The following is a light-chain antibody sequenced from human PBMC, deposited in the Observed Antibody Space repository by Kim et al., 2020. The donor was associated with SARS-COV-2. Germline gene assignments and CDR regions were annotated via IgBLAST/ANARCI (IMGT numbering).Light chain of an antibody. CDR1: QSVSSY. J-gene: IGKJ5*01. CDR3: QRRGNWPPT. V-gene: IGKV3-11*01. Sequence: EIVLTQFPATLSLSPGESATLSCKASQSVSSYLAWYQQKPGQAPRLLIYDASSRAPGIPARFSGRGSVTDFTLTISSLEPEDFAIYYCQRRGNWPPTVGQGTRLEIK. CDR2: DAS.